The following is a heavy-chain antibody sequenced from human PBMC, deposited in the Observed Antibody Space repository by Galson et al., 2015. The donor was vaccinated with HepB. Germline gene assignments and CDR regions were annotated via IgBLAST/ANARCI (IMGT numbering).Heavy chain of an antibody. D-gene: IGHD6-13*01. V-gene: IGHV3-30*18. Sequence: SLRLSCAASGFTFSSYGMHWVRQAPGKGLEWVAVISYDGSNKYYADSVKGRFTISRDNSKNTLYLQMNSLRAEDTAVYYCAKEYSSNWPSFDYWGQGTLVTVSS. CDR1: GFTFSSYG. J-gene: IGHJ4*02. CDR2: ISYDGSNK. CDR3: AKEYSSNWPSFDY.